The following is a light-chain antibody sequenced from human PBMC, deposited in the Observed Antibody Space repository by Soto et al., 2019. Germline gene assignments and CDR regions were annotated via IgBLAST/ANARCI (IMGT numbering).Light chain of an antibody. Sequence: QSVLTQSASVSGSPGQSITISCTGTSSDVGGYNYVSWYQQHPGKAPKLIIYDVSNRPSGVSTRFSGSKSGNTASLTISGLQAEDEADYSCSSYTSTNSWVFGGGNQLTVL. CDR3: SSYTSTNSWV. CDR1: SSDVGGYNY. J-gene: IGLJ3*02. CDR2: DVS. V-gene: IGLV2-14*01.